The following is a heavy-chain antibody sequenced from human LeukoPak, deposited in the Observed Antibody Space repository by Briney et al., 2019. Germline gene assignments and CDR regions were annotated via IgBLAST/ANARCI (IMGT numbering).Heavy chain of an antibody. V-gene: IGHV3-23*01. J-gene: IGHJ4*02. CDR2: IGGSDTNT. CDR1: GFTFSSYA. CDR3: AKPMVVTAIFPDFDY. D-gene: IGHD2-21*02. Sequence: PGGSLRLSCSASGFTFSSYAMSWVRQAPGKGLEWVSTIGGSDTNTYYADSVKGRFSISRDNAKNTLYLRMYSLRAEGTAVYYCAKPMVVTAIFPDFDYWGQGTPVTVSS.